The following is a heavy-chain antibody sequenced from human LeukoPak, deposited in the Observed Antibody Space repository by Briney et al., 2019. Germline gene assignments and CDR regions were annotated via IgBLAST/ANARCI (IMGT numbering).Heavy chain of an antibody. J-gene: IGHJ2*01. CDR3: AKVRNYYDSSGSLRYLDL. CDR2: IWYDGSNK. Sequence: PGGSLRLSCAASGFTFSSYGMHWVRQAPGKGLEWVAVIWYDGSNKYYADSVKGRFTISRDNSKNTLFLQMNSLRAEDTAVYYCAKVRNYYDSSGSLRYLDLWGSGTLVTVSS. V-gene: IGHV3-33*06. CDR1: GFTFSSYG. D-gene: IGHD3-22*01.